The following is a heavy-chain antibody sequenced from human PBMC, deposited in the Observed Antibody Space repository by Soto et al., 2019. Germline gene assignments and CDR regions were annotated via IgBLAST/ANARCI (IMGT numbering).Heavy chain of an antibody. J-gene: IGHJ4*02. CDR2: IYYSGST. CDR3: ARDQYYYDSSGYYTSYFDY. V-gene: IGHV4-31*03. D-gene: IGHD3-22*01. Sequence: SETLSLTCTVSGGSISSGGYYWSWIRQHPGKGLEWIGYIYYSGSTYYNPSLKSRVTISVDTSKNQFSLKLSSVTAADTAVYYCARDQYYYDSSGYYTSYFDYWGQGTLVTVSS. CDR1: GGSISSGGYY.